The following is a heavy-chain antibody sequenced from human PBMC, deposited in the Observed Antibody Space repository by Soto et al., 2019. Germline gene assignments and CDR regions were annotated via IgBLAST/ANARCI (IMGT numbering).Heavy chain of an antibody. D-gene: IGHD3-3*01. CDR1: GGSISSYY. Sequence: PSETLSLTCTVSGGSISSYYWSWIRQPPGKGLEWIGYIYYSGSTNYNPSLKSRVTISVDTSKNQFSLKLSSVTAADTAVYYCARAWSGYYTGFSYYYYMDVWGKGTTVTVSS. V-gene: IGHV4-59*01. J-gene: IGHJ6*03. CDR2: IYYSGST. CDR3: ARAWSGYYTGFSYYYYMDV.